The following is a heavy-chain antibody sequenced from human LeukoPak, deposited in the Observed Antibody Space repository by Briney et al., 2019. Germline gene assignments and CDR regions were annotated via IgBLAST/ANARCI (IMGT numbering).Heavy chain of an antibody. D-gene: IGHD6-13*01. Sequence: PSETLSLTCTVSGDSISNYYWNWIRQPPGKGLEWIGYIYYSGSTNSNPSLKSRVTISVDTSKNQFSLKLSSVTAADTAVYYCARLRSWYDAFDIWGQGTMVTVSS. J-gene: IGHJ3*02. V-gene: IGHV4-59*01. CDR3: ARLRSWYDAFDI. CDR2: IYYSGST. CDR1: GDSISNYY.